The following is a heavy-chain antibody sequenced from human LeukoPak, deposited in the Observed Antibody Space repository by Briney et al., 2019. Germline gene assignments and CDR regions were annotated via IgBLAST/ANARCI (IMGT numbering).Heavy chain of an antibody. D-gene: IGHD3-10*01. Sequence: PSETLSLTCTVSGGSISSYYWSWIRQPPGKGLEWIGYIYHSGSTYYNPFLKSRVTISVDRFKNQFSLKLSSVTAADTAVYYCARGTELPSYYFDYWGQGTLVTVSS. V-gene: IGHV4-59*12. J-gene: IGHJ4*02. CDR1: GGSISSYY. CDR2: IYHSGST. CDR3: ARGTELPSYYFDY.